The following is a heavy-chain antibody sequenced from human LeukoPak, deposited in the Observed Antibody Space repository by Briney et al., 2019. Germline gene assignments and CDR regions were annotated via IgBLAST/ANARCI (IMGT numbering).Heavy chain of an antibody. CDR1: GGSINSHY. V-gene: IGHV4-59*11. Sequence: SETLSLTCTVSGGSINSHYWNWIRQPPGKGLEWIGYIYFSGSTNYNPSLKSRVTISVDTSKNQFSLKLSSVTAADTAVYYCARGYYDFLSGYYTGAFDVWGQGTTVTVSS. J-gene: IGHJ3*01. D-gene: IGHD3-3*01. CDR2: IYFSGST. CDR3: ARGYYDFLSGYYTGAFDV.